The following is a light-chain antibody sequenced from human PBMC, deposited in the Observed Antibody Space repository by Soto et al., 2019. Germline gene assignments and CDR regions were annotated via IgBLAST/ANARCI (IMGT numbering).Light chain of an antibody. CDR1: SSNIGSNT. CDR2: SNN. CDR3: AAWDDSLNGYV. Sequence: QSVLTQPPSASGTPGQRVTISCSGSSSNIGSNTVNWYQQLPGTAPKLLIYSNNQRTSGVADRFSGSKSGTSASLAISGLQSEDEADYYCAAWDDSLNGYVFGTGTKVTVL. V-gene: IGLV1-44*01. J-gene: IGLJ1*01.